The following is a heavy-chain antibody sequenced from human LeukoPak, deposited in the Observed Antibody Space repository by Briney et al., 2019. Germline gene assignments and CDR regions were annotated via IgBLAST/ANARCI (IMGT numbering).Heavy chain of an antibody. J-gene: IGHJ3*02. V-gene: IGHV4-59*12. CDR2: IYSSGTY. CDR1: DGSINDYY. D-gene: IGHD6-13*01. CDR3: ARESSSWAPDAFDI. Sequence: SETLSLTCLVSDGSINDYYWSWVRQPPGKGLEWIGYIYSSGTYNYSPSLKSRVTMSVDTSKNQFSLKLSSVTAADTAVYYCARESSSWAPDAFDIWGQGTMVTVSS.